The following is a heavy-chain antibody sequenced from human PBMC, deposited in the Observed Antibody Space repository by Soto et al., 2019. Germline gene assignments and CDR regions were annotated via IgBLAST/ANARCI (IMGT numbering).Heavy chain of an antibody. CDR2: ISGSGGST. D-gene: IGHD4-17*01. V-gene: IGHV3-23*01. CDR3: AKDGRYYGDYGHFDY. J-gene: IGHJ4*02. CDR1: GFTFSSYA. Sequence: GGSLRLSCAASGFTFSSYAMSWVRQAPGKGLEWVSAISGSGGSTYYADSVKGRFTISRDNSKNTLYLQMNSLRAEDTAVYYCAKDGRYYGDYGHFDYWGQGTLVTVSS.